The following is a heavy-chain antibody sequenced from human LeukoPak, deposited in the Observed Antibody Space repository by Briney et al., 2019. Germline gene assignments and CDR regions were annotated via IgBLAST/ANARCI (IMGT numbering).Heavy chain of an antibody. CDR1: GGSISSSSYY. J-gene: IGHJ4*02. CDR2: IYYSGST. V-gene: IGHV4-39*07. D-gene: IGHD3-22*01. CDR3: ARGGGYYDSSGLDY. Sequence: SETLSLTCTVSGGSISSSSYYWGWIRQPPGKGLEWIGSIYYSGSTYYNPSLKSRVTISVDTSKNQFSLKLSSVTAADTAVYYCARGGGYYDSSGLDYWGQGTLVTVSS.